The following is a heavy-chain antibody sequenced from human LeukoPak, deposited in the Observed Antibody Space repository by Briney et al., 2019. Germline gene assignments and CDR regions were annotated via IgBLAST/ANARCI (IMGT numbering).Heavy chain of an antibody. V-gene: IGHV4-34*01. CDR2: INHSGST. CDR3: ARDGPYYGSGSYYDY. D-gene: IGHD3-10*01. Sequence: TSETLSLTCAVYGGSFSGYYWSWIRQPPGKGLEWIGEINHSGSTNYNPSLKSRVTISVDTSKNQFSLKLSSVTAADTAVYYRARDGPYYGSGSYYDYWGQGTLVTVSS. CDR1: GGSFSGYY. J-gene: IGHJ4*02.